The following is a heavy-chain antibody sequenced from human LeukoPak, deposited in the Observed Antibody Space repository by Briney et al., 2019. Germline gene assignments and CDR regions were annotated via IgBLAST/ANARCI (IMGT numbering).Heavy chain of an antibody. V-gene: IGHV4-59*01. J-gene: IGHJ3*02. CDR3: ASEASSDDAFDI. CDR2: IYYSGST. CDR1: GGSIISYY. Sequence: PSETLSLTCTVSGGSIISYYWSWIRQPPGKGLEWIGYIYYSGSTNYNPSLKSRVTISVDTSKNQFSLKLSSVTAADTAVYYCASEASSDDAFDIWGQGTMVTVSS.